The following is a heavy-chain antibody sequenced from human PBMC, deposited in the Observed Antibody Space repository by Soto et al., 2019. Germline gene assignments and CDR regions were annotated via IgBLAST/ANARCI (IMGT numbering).Heavy chain of an antibody. V-gene: IGHV4-59*01. J-gene: IGHJ4*02. CDR2: IYYSGST. CDR1: GGSISSYY. CDR3: AREGLLDHSGSYDY. D-gene: IGHD1-26*01. Sequence: SETLSLTCTVSGGSISSYYWSWIRQPPGKGLEWIGYIYYSGSTNYNPSLKSRVTISVDTSKNQFSLKLSSVTAADTAVYYCAREGLLDHSGSYDYWGQGTLVTVSS.